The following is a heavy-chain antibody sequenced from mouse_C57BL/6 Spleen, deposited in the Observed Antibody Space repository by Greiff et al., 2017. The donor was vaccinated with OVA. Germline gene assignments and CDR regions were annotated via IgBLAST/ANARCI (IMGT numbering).Heavy chain of an antibody. J-gene: IGHJ3*01. CDR3: AREDLTTSEVWFAY. Sequence: QVQLKESGPGLVQPSQSLSITCTVSGFSLTSYGVHWVRQSPGKGLEWLGVIWSGGSTDYNAAFISRLSISKDNSKSQVFFKMNSLQADDTAIYYCAREDLTTSEVWFAYWGQGTLVTVSA. CDR2: IWSGGST. CDR1: GFSLTSYG. V-gene: IGHV2-2*01. D-gene: IGHD6-1*01.